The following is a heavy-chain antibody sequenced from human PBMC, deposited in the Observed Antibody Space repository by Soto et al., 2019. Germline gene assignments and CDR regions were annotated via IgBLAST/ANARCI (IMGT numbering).Heavy chain of an antibody. CDR3: ARGPFGVVNFYYYGMDV. V-gene: IGHV4-34*01. Sequence: PSETLSLTCAVYGGSFSGYYWSWIRQPPGKGLEWIGEINHSGSTNYNPSLKSRVTISVDTSKNQFSLKLSSVTAADTAVYYCARGPFGVVNFYYYGMDVWGQGTTVTVSS. D-gene: IGHD3-3*01. CDR1: GGSFSGYY. CDR2: INHSGST. J-gene: IGHJ6*02.